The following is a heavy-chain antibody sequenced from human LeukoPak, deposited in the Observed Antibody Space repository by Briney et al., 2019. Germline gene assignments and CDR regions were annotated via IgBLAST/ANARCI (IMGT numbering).Heavy chain of an antibody. CDR2: IYPGDSDT. D-gene: IGHD6-6*01. CDR3: APPYTTSSIAY. V-gene: IGHV5-51*01. Sequence: GDSLKISCKRAKYSFNTYAINSVRQIPGITHQWMGIIYPGDSDTRYSPSFQGQVTISADKSISTAYLQWSSLKASDTAMYYCAPPYTTSSIAYWGQGTLVTVSS. CDR1: KYSFNTYA. J-gene: IGHJ4*02.